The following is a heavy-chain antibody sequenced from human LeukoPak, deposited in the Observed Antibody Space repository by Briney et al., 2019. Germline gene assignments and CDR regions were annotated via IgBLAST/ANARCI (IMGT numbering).Heavy chain of an antibody. J-gene: IGHJ6*03. CDR2: ISGSGGST. V-gene: IGHV3-23*01. Sequence: GGSLRLSCAASGFTLSSYAMSWVRQAPGKGLEWVSAISGSGGSTYYADSVKGRFTISRDNSKNTLYLQMNSLRAEDTAVYYCAKDLWERGSGINYYYYMDVWGKGTTVTIPS. CDR1: GFTLSSYA. D-gene: IGHD3-10*01. CDR3: AKDLWERGSGINYYYYMDV.